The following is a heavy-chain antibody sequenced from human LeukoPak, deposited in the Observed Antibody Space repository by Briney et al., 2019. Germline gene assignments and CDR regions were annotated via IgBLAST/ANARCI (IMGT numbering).Heavy chain of an antibody. CDR1: GYTFTDYN. V-gene: IGHV1-2*02. Sequence: GASVKVSCKGSGYTFTDYNMHWVRQAPGQGLEWMGWINPNNGGTRYAQKFQGRVTMTRDTSITTAYMELSRLRSDDTAVYYCARPGGYTDYFDYWGQGTLVTVSS. D-gene: IGHD5-24*01. J-gene: IGHJ4*02. CDR3: ARPGGYTDYFDY. CDR2: INPNNGGT.